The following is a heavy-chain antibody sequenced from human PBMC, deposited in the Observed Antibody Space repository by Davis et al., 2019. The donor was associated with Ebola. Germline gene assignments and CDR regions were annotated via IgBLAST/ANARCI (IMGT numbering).Heavy chain of an antibody. Sequence: GESLKISCAASGFTFSNAWMSWVRQAPGKGLEWVGRIKSKTDGGTTDYAAPVKGRFTISRDDSINTLYLQMNSLKTEDTAVYYCTTQTYFDWLLGVYGMDVWGKGTTVTVSS. D-gene: IGHD3-9*01. CDR1: GFTFSNAW. V-gene: IGHV3-15*01. J-gene: IGHJ6*04. CDR3: TTQTYFDWLLGVYGMDV. CDR2: IKSKTDGGTT.